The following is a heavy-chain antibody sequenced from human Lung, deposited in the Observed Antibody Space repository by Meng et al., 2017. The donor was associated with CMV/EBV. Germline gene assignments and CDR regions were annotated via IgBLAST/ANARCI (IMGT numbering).Heavy chain of an antibody. V-gene: IGHV3-23*01. CDR3: AKTEYYDSSGYDK. CDR2: ISGSGSRL. CDR1: GFTFSNYA. Sequence: GEXXKISCAASGFTFSNYAMSWVRQAPGKGLEWVSDISGSGSRLYYADSVTGRFTISRDNSKNTLYLQMNSLRAEDTAVYYCAKTEYYDSSGYDKWDQGTXVTVSS. D-gene: IGHD3-22*01. J-gene: IGHJ4*02.